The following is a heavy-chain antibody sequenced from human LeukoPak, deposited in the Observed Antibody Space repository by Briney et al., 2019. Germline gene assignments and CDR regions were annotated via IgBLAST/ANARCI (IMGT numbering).Heavy chain of an antibody. CDR2: TYYSGST. CDR3: ARHPYSPGIFFDY. D-gene: IGHD3-3*02. V-gene: IGHV4-59*08. Sequence: PSETLSRTCTVSGGSISSHYWSWIRQPPGKGLEWIGYTYYSGSTNYNPSLKSRVTISVDTSKNQFSLKLSSVTAADTAVYYCARHPYSPGIFFDYWGQGTMAKVSS. CDR1: GGSISSHY. J-gene: IGHJ4*02.